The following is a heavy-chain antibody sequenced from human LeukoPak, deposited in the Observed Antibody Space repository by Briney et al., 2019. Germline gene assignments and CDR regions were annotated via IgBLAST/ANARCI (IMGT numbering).Heavy chain of an antibody. CDR2: ISYDGSNK. CDR3: AKDANYGGNSILFDY. CDR1: GFTFSSYG. V-gene: IGHV3-30*18. D-gene: IGHD4-23*01. J-gene: IGHJ4*02. Sequence: GGSLRLSCAASGFTFSSYGMHWVRQAPGKGLEWVAVISYDGSNKYYADSVKGRFTISRDNSKNTLYLQMNSLRAEDTAVYYCAKDANYGGNSILFDYWGQGTLVTVSS.